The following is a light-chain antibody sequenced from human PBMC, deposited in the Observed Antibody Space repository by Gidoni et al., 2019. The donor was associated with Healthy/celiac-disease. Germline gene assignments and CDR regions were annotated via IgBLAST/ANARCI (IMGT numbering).Light chain of an antibody. CDR2: GAS. J-gene: IGKJ1*01. V-gene: IGKV3-20*01. Sequence: EIVLTQPPDTLSLSPGERATLSCRASQSVSSSYLAWYQQKPGHAPRLLIYGASSRATGIPDRFSGSGCGTDFTLTISRLEPEDFAVYYCQQYGSPWTFGQGTKVEIK. CDR3: QQYGSPWT. CDR1: QSVSSSY.